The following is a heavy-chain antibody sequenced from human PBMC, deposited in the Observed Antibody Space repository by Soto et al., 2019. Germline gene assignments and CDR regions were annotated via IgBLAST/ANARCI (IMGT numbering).Heavy chain of an antibody. CDR3: ARGVRSYYDSSGFFDY. CDR2: IYYSGST. D-gene: IGHD3-22*01. CDR1: GGSISSGGYY. V-gene: IGHV4-31*03. J-gene: IGHJ4*02. Sequence: PSETLSLTCTVSGGSISSGGYYWSWIRQHPGKGLEWIGYIYYSGSTYYNPSLKSRVTISVDTSKNQFSLKLSSVTAADTAVYYCARGVRSYYDSSGFFDYWGQGTLVTVSS.